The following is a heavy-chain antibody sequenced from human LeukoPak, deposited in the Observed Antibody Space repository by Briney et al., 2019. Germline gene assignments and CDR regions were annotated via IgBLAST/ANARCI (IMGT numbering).Heavy chain of an antibody. CDR2: ISWNSGSI. Sequence: PGGSLRLSCAASGFTFDDYAMHWVRQAPGKGLEWVSGISWNSGSIGYADSVKGRFTISRDNAKNSLYLQMNSLRAEDTALYYCAKADYYDSSGYPYYFDYWGQGTLVTVSS. D-gene: IGHD3-22*01. V-gene: IGHV3-9*01. CDR1: GFTFDDYA. J-gene: IGHJ4*02. CDR3: AKADYYDSSGYPYYFDY.